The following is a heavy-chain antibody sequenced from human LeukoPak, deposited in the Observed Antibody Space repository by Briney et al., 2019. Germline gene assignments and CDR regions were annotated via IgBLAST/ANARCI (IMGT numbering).Heavy chain of an antibody. CDR1: GFTFSDYY. CDR2: VSTSSSYI. CDR3: ARDGGAVFDY. J-gene: IGHJ4*02. V-gene: IGHV3-21*01. Sequence: KTGGSLRLSCAASGFTFSDYYMNWVRQAPGKGLEWVSSVSTSSSYIYYADSVKGRFTISRDNAKKSLYLLMNSLRAEDTAVYYCARDGGAVFDYWGQGTLVTVSS. D-gene: IGHD3-16*01.